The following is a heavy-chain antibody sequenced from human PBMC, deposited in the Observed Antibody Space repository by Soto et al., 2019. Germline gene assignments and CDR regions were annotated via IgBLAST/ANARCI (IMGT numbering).Heavy chain of an antibody. Sequence: SVKVSCKASGGTFSSYAISWVRQAPGQGLEWMGGVIPIFGTANYAQKFQGRVTITADKSTSTAYMELSSLRSEDTAVYYCAGGTKTTVTPSYYYYGMDVWGQGTTVTVSS. CDR2: VIPIFGTA. V-gene: IGHV1-69*06. CDR1: GGTFSSYA. J-gene: IGHJ6*02. CDR3: AGGTKTTVTPSYYYYGMDV. D-gene: IGHD4-17*01.